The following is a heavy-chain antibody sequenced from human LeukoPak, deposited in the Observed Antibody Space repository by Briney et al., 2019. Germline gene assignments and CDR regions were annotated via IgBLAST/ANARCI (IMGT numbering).Heavy chain of an antibody. CDR3: ARRSGTYFDY. Sequence: GESLKISCKGSGYNFASYWIGWVRQMPGKGLEWMGIIYPGDSDPRYSPSFQGQVTISADKSISTAYLQRSSLKASDTAMYYCARRSGTYFDYWGQGTLVSVSS. J-gene: IGHJ4*02. D-gene: IGHD1-26*01. CDR1: GYNFASYW. V-gene: IGHV5-51*01. CDR2: IYPGDSDP.